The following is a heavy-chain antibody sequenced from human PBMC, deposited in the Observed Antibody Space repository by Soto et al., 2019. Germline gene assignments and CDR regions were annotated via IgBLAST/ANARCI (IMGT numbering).Heavy chain of an antibody. CDR3: VRGTPTTGFDY. D-gene: IGHD1-1*01. CDR1: GFTSSSFW. Sequence: EVQLVESGGGLVQPGGSLRLSCVVSGFTSSSFWMNWVRQGPGKGLEWVGNINTDGSQTQLVDSVKGLFTFSRDKAKYSLYLELNSLGAEDTVVYYGVRGTPTTGFDYWGQGTLVTVSS. CDR2: INTDGSQT. J-gene: IGHJ4*02. V-gene: IGHV3-7*03.